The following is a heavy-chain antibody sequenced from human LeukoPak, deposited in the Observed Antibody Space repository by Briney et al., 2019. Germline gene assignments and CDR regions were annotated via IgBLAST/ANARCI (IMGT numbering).Heavy chain of an antibody. CDR3: NRPSRGESINFDY. CDR2: IRSKANSYAT. V-gene: IGHV3-73*01. Sequence: GGSLRLSCAASGFTFSGSTMHWVRQASGKGLEWVGRIRSKANSYATAYAASVKGRFTISRDDSKNTAYLQMNSLKTEDTAVYYCNRPSRGESINFDYWGQGTLVTVST. J-gene: IGHJ4*02. CDR1: GFTFSGST. D-gene: IGHD3-10*01.